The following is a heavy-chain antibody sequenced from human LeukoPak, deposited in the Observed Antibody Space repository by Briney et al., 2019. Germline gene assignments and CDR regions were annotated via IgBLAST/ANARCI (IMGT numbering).Heavy chain of an antibody. V-gene: IGHV4-59*01. Sequence: SETLSLTCTVSGASISSSFWTWIRQSRGKGLEWIGYIYYDGSTGNTNYNPSLKSRVSISVDTPKNHFSLRLTSVTAADTAVYYCARAGGYCSGGSCYNADNWFDPWGQGTLVTVSS. J-gene: IGHJ5*02. CDR2: IYYDGSTGNT. CDR3: ARAGGYCSGGSCYNADNWFDP. D-gene: IGHD2-15*01. CDR1: GASISSSF.